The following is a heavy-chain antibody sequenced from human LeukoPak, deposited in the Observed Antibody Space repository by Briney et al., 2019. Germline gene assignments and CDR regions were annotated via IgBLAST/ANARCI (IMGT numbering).Heavy chain of an antibody. Sequence: GGSLRLSCAASGFTFSSFAMSWVRQAPGRWLEWVSSISGSGASTYYADSVKGRFTISRDNSRNTLYLQMSSLRAEDTAVYYCAKSHSVAVAGTYSTYYFDSWGQGTLVTVSS. D-gene: IGHD6-19*01. J-gene: IGHJ4*02. CDR1: GFTFSSFA. CDR2: ISGSGAST. CDR3: AKSHSVAVAGTYSTYYFDS. V-gene: IGHV3-23*01.